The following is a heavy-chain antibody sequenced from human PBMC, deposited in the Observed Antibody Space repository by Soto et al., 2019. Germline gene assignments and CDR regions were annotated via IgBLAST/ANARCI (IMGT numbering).Heavy chain of an antibody. D-gene: IGHD3-10*01. J-gene: IGHJ4*02. CDR3: ARVKAAGTGMVDC. CDR2: INGNGGST. Sequence: GGSLRLSCAASGFTFSSYAMSWVRQAPGKGLEWVSAINGNGGSTYYADSVKGRFTISRDNAKNALYLQMNSLRADDTAVYYCARVKAAGTGMVDCWGQGTLVTVSS. CDR1: GFTFSSYA. V-gene: IGHV3-23*01.